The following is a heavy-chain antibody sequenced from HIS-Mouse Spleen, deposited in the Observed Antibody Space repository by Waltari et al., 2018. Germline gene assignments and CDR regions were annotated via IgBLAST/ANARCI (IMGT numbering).Heavy chain of an antibody. CDR3: ARRLLTGDAFDI. D-gene: IGHD7-27*01. CDR2: ISRSSSYI. V-gene: IGHV3-21*01. Sequence: EVQLVQSGGGLVKPGGSLRLSCAASGFTFSSYSMNWVSQSPGKGREWVSSISRSSSYIYYADSVKGRFTIARDNAKNSLYLQMNSLRAEDTAVYYCARRLLTGDAFDIWGQGTMVTVSS. CDR1: GFTFSSYS. J-gene: IGHJ3*02.